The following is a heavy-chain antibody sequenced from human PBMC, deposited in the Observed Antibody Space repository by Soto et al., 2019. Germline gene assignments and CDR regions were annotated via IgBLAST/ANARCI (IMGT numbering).Heavy chain of an antibody. D-gene: IGHD5-12*01. J-gene: IGHJ4*02. CDR1: GASISSDDYY. CDR2: IYYSGST. Sequence: QVQLQESGPGLVKPSQTLSLTCTVSGASISSDDYYWSWIRQPPGKGLEWIGYIYYSGSTYYNPSLQSRVTIPVDTSKNQFSLKLSSVTAADTAVYYCASPNSQMATLDYWSQGTLVTVSS. CDR3: ASPNSQMATLDY. V-gene: IGHV4-30-4*01.